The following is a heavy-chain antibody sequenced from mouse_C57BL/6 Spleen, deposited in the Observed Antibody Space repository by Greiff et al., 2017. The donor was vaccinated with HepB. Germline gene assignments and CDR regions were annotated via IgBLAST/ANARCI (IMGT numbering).Heavy chain of an antibody. J-gene: IGHJ1*03. D-gene: IGHD2-3*01. CDR1: GYSFTGYY. CDR3: ARKREFYDGYYEWYFDV. Sequence: EVQLQESGPELVKPGASVKISCKASGYSFTGYYMNWVKQSPEKSLEWIGEINPSTGGTTYNQKFKAKATLTVDKSSSTAYMQLKSLTSEDSAVYYCARKREFYDGYYEWYFDVWGTGTTVTVSS. V-gene: IGHV1-42*01. CDR2: INPSTGGT.